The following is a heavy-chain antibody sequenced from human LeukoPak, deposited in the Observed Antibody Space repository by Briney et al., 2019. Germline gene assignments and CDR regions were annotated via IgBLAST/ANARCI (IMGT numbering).Heavy chain of an antibody. CDR2: ISWNSGSI. V-gene: IGHV3-9*01. Sequence: GGSLRLSCAASGFTFDDYAMHWVRQAPGKGPEWVSGISWNSGSIGYADSVKGRFTISRDNAKNSLYLQMNSLRAEDTALYYCAKGTVAGTRGAAGTHWGQGTLVTVSS. J-gene: IGHJ4*02. CDR1: GFTFDDYA. CDR3: AKGTVAGTRGAAGTH. D-gene: IGHD6-19*01.